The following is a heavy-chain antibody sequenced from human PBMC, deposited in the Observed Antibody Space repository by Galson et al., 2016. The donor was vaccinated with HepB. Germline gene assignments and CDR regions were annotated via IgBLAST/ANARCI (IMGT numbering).Heavy chain of an antibody. CDR1: GFTFSTYA. CDR3: AKSVPRGNQLLCANWFDP. J-gene: IGHJ5*02. CDR2: ISGSGDST. V-gene: IGHV3-23*01. Sequence: SLRLSCAASGFTFSTYAMKWVRQAPGKGLEWVSGISGSGDSTYHADSVEGRFTISRDNSKNMLYLQMDSLRAEDTAVYYCAKSVPRGNQLLCANWFDPWGQGTLVTVSS. D-gene: IGHD2-2*01.